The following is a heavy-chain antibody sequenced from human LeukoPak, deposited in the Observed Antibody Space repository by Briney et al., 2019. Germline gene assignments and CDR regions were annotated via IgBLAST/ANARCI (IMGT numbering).Heavy chain of an antibody. J-gene: IGHJ4*02. CDR1: GFTFSNYW. CDR3: AKGRYYYDSSGYSPNDY. V-gene: IGHV3-21*01. CDR2: ISSSSSYI. D-gene: IGHD3-22*01. Sequence: GGSLRLSCAASGFTFSNYWMSWVRQAPGKGLEWVSSISSSSSYIYYADSVKGRFTISRDNAKNSLYLQMNSLRAEDTAVYYCAKGRYYYDSSGYSPNDYWGQGTLVTVSS.